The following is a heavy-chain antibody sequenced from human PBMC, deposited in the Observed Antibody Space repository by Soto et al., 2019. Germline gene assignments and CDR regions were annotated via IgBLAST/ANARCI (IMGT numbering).Heavy chain of an antibody. V-gene: IGHV1-18*01. Sequence: ASVKVSCKASGYTFTSYGIIWVRQAPGQGLEWMGWISAYNGNTNYAQKLQGRVTMTTDTSTSTAYMELRSLRSDDTAVYYCAREIVPALHLDYWGQGTLVTVSS. CDR3: AREIVPALHLDY. J-gene: IGHJ4*02. D-gene: IGHD2-2*01. CDR2: ISAYNGNT. CDR1: GYTFTSYG.